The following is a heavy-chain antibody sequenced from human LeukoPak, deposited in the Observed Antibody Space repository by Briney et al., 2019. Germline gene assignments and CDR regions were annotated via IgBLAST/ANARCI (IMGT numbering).Heavy chain of an antibody. CDR1: GGSFSGYY. D-gene: IGHD3-22*01. CDR3: ASNPRYYYDSSGYLTAVDY. J-gene: IGHJ4*02. Sequence: SETLSLTCAVYGGSFSGYYWSWIRQPPGKGLEWIGEINHSGSTNYNPSLKSRVTISVDTSKNQFSLKLSSVTAADTAVYYCASNPRYYYDSSGYLTAVDYWGQGTLVTVSS. V-gene: IGHV4-34*01. CDR2: INHSGST.